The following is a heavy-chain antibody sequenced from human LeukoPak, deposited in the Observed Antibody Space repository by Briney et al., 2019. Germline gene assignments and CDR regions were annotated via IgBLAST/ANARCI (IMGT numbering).Heavy chain of an antibody. J-gene: IGHJ3*02. V-gene: IGHV1-69*13. CDR1: GGTFSSYA. D-gene: IGHD2-2*01. Sequence: ASVKVSCKASGGTFSSYAISWVRQAPGQGLEWMGGIIPIFGTANYAQKFQGRVTITADESTSTAYMELSSLRSEDTAVYYCATLRYCSSTSCARHAFDIWGQGTMVTVSS. CDR3: ATLRYCSSTSCARHAFDI. CDR2: IIPIFGTA.